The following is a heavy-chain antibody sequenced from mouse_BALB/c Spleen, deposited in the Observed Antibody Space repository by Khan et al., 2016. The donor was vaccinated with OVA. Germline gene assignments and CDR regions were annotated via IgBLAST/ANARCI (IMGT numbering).Heavy chain of an antibody. CDR2: IWSDGST. J-gene: IGHJ4*01. D-gene: IGHD2-10*01. Sequence: VELVESGPGLVAPSQSLSITYTISGFSLTNYGIHWVRQPPGKGLEWLVVIWSDGSTTYNSALKSRLTITKDNSKSQVFLKMNSLQTDDTAIYFCARQPYYHYNVMDYWGQGTSVTVSS. CDR3: ARQPYYHYNVMDY. CDR1: GFSLTNYG. V-gene: IGHV2-6-1*01.